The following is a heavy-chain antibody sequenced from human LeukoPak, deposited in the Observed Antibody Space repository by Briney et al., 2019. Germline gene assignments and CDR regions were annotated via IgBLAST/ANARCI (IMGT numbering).Heavy chain of an antibody. D-gene: IGHD2-15*01. J-gene: IGHJ4*02. CDR3: AREYWGSSFDY. CDR1: GFTFSDYY. Sequence: GGSLRLSRAASGFTFSDYYMSWIRQAPGKGLEWVSYISSSSSYTNYADSVKGRFTISRDNAKNSLYLQMNSLRAEDTAVYYCAREYWGSSFDYWGQGTLVSVSS. CDR2: ISSSSSYT. V-gene: IGHV3-11*06.